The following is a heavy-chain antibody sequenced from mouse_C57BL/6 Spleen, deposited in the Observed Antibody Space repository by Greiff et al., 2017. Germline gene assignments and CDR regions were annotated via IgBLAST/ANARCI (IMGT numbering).Heavy chain of an antibody. J-gene: IGHJ2*02. CDR3: ARVNYGSFDY. D-gene: IGHD1-1*01. CDR1: GYTFTDYN. Sequence: EVQLQQSGPELVKPGASVTIPCKASGYTFTDYNMDWVKQSHGKSLEWIGDINPNNGGTIYNQKFKGKATLTVDKSSSTAYMEHRSLTSECTAVYCCARVNYGSFDYWGPGNSVTGSS. V-gene: IGHV1-18*01. CDR2: INPNNGGT.